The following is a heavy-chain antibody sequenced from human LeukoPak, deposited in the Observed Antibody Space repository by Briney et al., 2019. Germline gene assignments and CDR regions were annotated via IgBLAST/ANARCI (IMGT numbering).Heavy chain of an antibody. CDR3: ATNSYASY. Sequence: GGSLRLSCVASGFSFSNAWMSWVRQAPGKGLEGVGRIKGKTDGGTTDFAVGVKGGFAISRDDANITLYLQRDTLKTDDTAVYYCATNSYASYCGQGNLVTVSS. CDR1: GFSFSNAW. D-gene: IGHD5-18*01. V-gene: IGHV3-15*05. CDR2: IKGKTDGGTT. J-gene: IGHJ4*02.